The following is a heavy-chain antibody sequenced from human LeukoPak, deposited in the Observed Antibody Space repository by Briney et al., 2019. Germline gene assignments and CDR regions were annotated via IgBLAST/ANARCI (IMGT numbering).Heavy chain of an antibody. J-gene: IGHJ4*02. CDR1: GFTFSSYA. V-gene: IGHV3-7*04. Sequence: PGGSLRLSCAASGFTFSSYAMSWVRQAPGKGLEWVANIKQDGSEKYYVDSVKGRFTISRDNAKNSLYLQMNSLRAEDTGVYYCARDLEGFSWYDYWGQGTLVTV. D-gene: IGHD6-13*01. CDR3: ARDLEGFSWYDY. CDR2: IKQDGSEK.